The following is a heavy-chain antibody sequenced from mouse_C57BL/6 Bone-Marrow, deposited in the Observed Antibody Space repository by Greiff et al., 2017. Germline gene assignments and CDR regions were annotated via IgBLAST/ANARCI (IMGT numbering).Heavy chain of an antibody. Sequence: VQLQQSGPELVKPGASVKISCKASGYTFTDYYMNWVKQSHGKSLEWIGDINPNNGGTSYNQKFKGKATLTVDKSSSTAYMELRSLTSEDSAVYYCARSLVATKLDYFDYWGQGTTLTVSS. CDR2: INPNNGGT. CDR1: GYTFTDYY. J-gene: IGHJ2*01. V-gene: IGHV1-26*01. CDR3: ARSLVATKLDYFDY. D-gene: IGHD1-1*01.